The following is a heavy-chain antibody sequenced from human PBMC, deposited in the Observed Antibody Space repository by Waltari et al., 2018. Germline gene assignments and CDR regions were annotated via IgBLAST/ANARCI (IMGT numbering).Heavy chain of an antibody. CDR3: ASGKWELGP. V-gene: IGHV4-59*11. D-gene: IGHD1-26*01. J-gene: IGHJ5*02. CDR2: IYYSGST. Sequence: QVQLQESGPGLVKPSETLSLTCPVSGGSIIRHSWSWIRQPPGKGLEWIGYIYYSGSTNYNPSLKSRVTISVDTSKNQFSLKLSSVTAADTAVYYCASGKWELGPWGQGTLVTVSS. CDR1: GGSIIRHS.